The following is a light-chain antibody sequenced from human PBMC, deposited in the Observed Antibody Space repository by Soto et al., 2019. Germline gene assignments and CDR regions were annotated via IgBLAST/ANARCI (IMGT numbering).Light chain of an antibody. Sequence: ETVMTQSPATLSVSPGERATLSCRASQSVSSNLAWYQQKPGQAPRLLIYGASTRPTGIPARFSGSGFETEFTLTISSLQSEDLGVYYCQDYNNWNRTLGQGTKV. CDR3: QDYNNWNRT. J-gene: IGKJ1*01. CDR2: GAS. V-gene: IGKV3-15*01. CDR1: QSVSSN.